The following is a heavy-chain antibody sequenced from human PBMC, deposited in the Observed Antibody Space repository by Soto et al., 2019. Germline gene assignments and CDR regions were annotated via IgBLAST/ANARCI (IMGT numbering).Heavy chain of an antibody. J-gene: IGHJ2*01. CDR2: ISGSGSSI. V-gene: IGHV3-21*01. Sequence: EVQLVESGGGPVKPGGSLRLSCAASGFTFNNYSIHWLRQAPGKGLEWVSFISGSGSSIYYADSVKGRFTISRDNAMNSLYLQMNSLRAEDTAVYFCARSNPGYWYFDLWGRGTLVTVSS. CDR1: GFTFNNYS. CDR3: ARSNPGYWYFDL.